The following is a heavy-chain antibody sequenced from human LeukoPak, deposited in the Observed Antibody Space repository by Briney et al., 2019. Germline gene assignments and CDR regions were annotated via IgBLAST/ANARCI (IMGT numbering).Heavy chain of an antibody. D-gene: IGHD4-17*01. J-gene: IGHJ4*02. V-gene: IGHV3-9*01. CDR3: TKDMWTTVTTIDY. CDR1: GFTFDDYA. CDR2: ISWNSGSI. Sequence: GGSLRLSCAASGFTFDDYAMHWVRQAPGKGLEWVSGISWNSGSIGYADSVKGRFTISRDNAKNSLYLQMNSLRAEDTASYYCTKDMWTTVTTIDYWGQGTLVAVSS.